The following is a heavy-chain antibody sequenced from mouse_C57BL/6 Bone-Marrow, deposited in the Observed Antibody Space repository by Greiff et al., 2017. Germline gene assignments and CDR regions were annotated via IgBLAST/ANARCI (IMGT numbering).Heavy chain of an antibody. Sequence: VQLQQSGPELVKPGASVKISCKASGYAFSSSWMNWVKQRPGKGLEWIGRIYPGDGDTNYNGTFKGKATLTADKSSSTAYMQLSSLTSVDSAVYFCARGGYDAWFAYWGQGTLVTVSA. CDR1: GYAFSSSW. J-gene: IGHJ3*01. CDR3: ARGGYDAWFAY. V-gene: IGHV1-82*01. D-gene: IGHD2-2*01. CDR2: IYPGDGDT.